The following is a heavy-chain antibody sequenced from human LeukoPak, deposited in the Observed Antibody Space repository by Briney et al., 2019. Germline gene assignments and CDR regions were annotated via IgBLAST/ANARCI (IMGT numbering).Heavy chain of an antibody. J-gene: IGHJ4*02. D-gene: IGHD3-22*01. V-gene: IGHV3-48*04. CDR1: GFTFSSYG. CDR3: ARELRSSGYYTYFDY. Sequence: GGSLRLSCAASGFTFSSYGMSWVRQAPGKGLEWVSYISSSGSTIYYADSVKGRFTISRDNAKNSLYLQMNSLRAEDTAVYYCARELRSSGYYTYFDYWGQGTLVTVSS. CDR2: ISSSGSTI.